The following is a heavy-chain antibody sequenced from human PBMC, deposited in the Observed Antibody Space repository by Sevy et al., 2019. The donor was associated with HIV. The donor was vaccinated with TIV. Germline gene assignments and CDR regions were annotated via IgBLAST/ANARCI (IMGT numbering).Heavy chain of an antibody. CDR3: SKEAIIFVIVAYAFDM. V-gene: IGHV3-23*01. J-gene: IGHJ3*02. Sequence: GGSLRLSCTASGFAFNTYAMYWVRQAPGKGLEWVSSISTNGNITYYADSVKGRFIVSRDSSKNTVYLQMHSLRVDDTAVYYCSKEAIIFVIVAYAFDMWGQGTTVTVSS. CDR2: ISTNGNIT. D-gene: IGHD2-21*01. CDR1: GFAFNTYA.